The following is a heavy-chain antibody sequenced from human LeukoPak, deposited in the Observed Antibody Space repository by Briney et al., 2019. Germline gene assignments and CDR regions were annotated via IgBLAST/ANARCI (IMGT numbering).Heavy chain of an antibody. CDR1: GFTFSSYA. J-gene: IGHJ4*02. Sequence: PGASLRLSCAASGFTFSSYAMSWVRQAPGKGLEWVSAITNSGGTTYSADSVKGRFTISRDNSKNTLYLQMNSLRAEDTAVYYCAKDPPPVSWLFDYWGQGTLVTVSS. D-gene: IGHD3-16*01. CDR2: ITNSGGTT. CDR3: AKDPPPVSWLFDY. V-gene: IGHV3-23*01.